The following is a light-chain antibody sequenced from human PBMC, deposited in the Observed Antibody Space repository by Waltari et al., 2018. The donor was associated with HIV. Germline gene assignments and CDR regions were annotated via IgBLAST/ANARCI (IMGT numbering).Light chain of an antibody. V-gene: IGLV2-8*01. J-gene: IGLJ2*01. Sequence: QSALTQPPSASGSLGPSVTISCTGSSSYVGRYDYVSWYQPHPGQAPKLLIFEVNQRPSGVPDRFSGSKSGNTASLTVSGLQAEDEAEYSCSSYAGINPVIFGGGTTLTVL. CDR3: SSYAGINPVI. CDR1: SSYVGRYDY. CDR2: EVN.